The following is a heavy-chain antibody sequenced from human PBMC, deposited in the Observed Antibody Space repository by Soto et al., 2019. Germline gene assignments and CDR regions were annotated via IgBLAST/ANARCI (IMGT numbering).Heavy chain of an antibody. CDR1: GFTLSGYA. CDR2: IRDTGGYT. CDR3: AKPSHEMLTGYSPLVH. V-gene: IGHV3-23*01. J-gene: IGHJ1*01. D-gene: IGHD3-9*01. Sequence: GGTLRLSCVASGFTLSGYAMSWARQAPGKGLQWVSAIRDTGGYTYYADSVKGRFTISRDNSKSTLFLQMDSLTADDSALYYCAKPSHEMLTGYSPLVHWCQGTLVTVSS.